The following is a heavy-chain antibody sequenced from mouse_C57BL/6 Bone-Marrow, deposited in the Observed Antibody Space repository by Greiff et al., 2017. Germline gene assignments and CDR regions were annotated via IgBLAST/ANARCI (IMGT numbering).Heavy chain of an antibody. CDR1: GYAFTNYL. J-gene: IGHJ3*01. V-gene: IGHV1-54*01. CDR3: ARRHYGSSSWFAY. Sequence: QVQLQQSGAELVRPGTSVKVSCKASGYAFTNYLIEWVKQRPGQGLEWIGVINPGSGGPNYNEKFTGQATLTADKSSSTAYMQLRSLTSEVSAVYFGARRHYGSSSWFAYWGQGTLVTVSA. D-gene: IGHD1-1*01. CDR2: INPGSGGP.